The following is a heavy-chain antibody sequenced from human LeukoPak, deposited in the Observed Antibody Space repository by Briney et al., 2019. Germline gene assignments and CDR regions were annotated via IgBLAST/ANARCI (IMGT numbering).Heavy chain of an antibody. J-gene: IGHJ6*02. V-gene: IGHV3-30-3*01. D-gene: IGHD5-18*01. Sequence: GRSLRLSCAASGFTFSSYAMHWVRQAPGKGPEWVAVISYDGNNKYYADSVKGRFTISRDNSKNTLYLQMNSLRAEDTAVYYCARDRVQLWNYGMDVWGQGTTVTVSS. CDR1: GFTFSSYA. CDR2: ISYDGNNK. CDR3: ARDRVQLWNYGMDV.